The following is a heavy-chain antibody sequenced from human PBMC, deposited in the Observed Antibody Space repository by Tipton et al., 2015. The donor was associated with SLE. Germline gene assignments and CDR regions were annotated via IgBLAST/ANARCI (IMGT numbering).Heavy chain of an antibody. J-gene: IGHJ4*02. V-gene: IGHV4-34*01. Sequence: TLSLTCAVYGESFSGYYWSWIRQPPGKGLEWIGEINHSGSTDYNPSLKSRVTISVDTSKNQFSLKLSSVTAADTAVYYCARVAPTEVFDYWGQGTLVTVSS. CDR1: GESFSGYY. CDR3: ARVAPTEVFDY. D-gene: IGHD1-1*01. CDR2: INHSGST.